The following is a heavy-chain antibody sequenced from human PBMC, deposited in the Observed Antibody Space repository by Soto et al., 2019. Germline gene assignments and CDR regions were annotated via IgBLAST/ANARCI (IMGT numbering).Heavy chain of an antibody. J-gene: IGHJ5*02. V-gene: IGHV4-34*01. Sequence: SETLSLTCAVYGGSFSGYYWSWIRQPPGKGLEWIGEINHSGSTNYNPSLKSRVTISVDTSKNQFSLKLSSVTAADTAVYYCARLLWVRGVIISGWFDPWGQGTLVTVSS. CDR1: GGSFSGYY. CDR2: INHSGST. D-gene: IGHD3-10*01. CDR3: ARLLWVRGVIISGWFDP.